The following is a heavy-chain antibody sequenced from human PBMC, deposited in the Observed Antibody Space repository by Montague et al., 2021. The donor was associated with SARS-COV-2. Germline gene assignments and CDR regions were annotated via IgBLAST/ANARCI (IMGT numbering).Heavy chain of an antibody. J-gene: IGHJ6*02. D-gene: IGHD6-13*01. CDR3: ARVGRQQLVRLSGMDV. CDR2: IYYSGST. CDR1: GGSISSSSYY. V-gene: IGHV4-39*07. Sequence: SETRSLTCTVSGGSISSSSYYWGWIRQPPGKGLEWIGSIYYSGSTYYNPSLKSRVTISVDTSKSQFSLKLSSVTAADTAVYYCARVGRQQLVRLSGMDVWGQGTTVTVSS.